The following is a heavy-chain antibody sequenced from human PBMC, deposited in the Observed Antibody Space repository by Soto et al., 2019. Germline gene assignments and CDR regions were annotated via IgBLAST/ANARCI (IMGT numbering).Heavy chain of an antibody. CDR3: AKETAMVTGRRLNYYGMDV. CDR2: ISGSGGST. Sequence: EVQLLESGGGLVQPGGSLRLSCAASGFTFSSYAMSWVRQAPGKGLEWVSAISGSGGSTYYADSVKGRFTISRDNSKNTLYLQMNSLRAEDTAVYYCAKETAMVTGRRLNYYGMDVWGQGTTVTVSS. V-gene: IGHV3-23*01. CDR1: GFTFSSYA. J-gene: IGHJ6*02. D-gene: IGHD5-18*01.